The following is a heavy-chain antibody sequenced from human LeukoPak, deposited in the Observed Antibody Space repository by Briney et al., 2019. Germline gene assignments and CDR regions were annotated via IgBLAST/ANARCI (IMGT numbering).Heavy chain of an antibody. Sequence: PSQTLSLTCTVSGGSISSGGYYWSWIRQPPGKGLEWIGYIYHSGSTYYNPSLKSRVTISVDRSKNQFSLKLSSVTAADTAVYYCARANLWNDVAHWGLGTLVTVSS. V-gene: IGHV4-30-2*01. CDR1: GGSISSGGYY. CDR2: IYHSGST. D-gene: IGHD1-1*01. CDR3: ARANLWNDVAH. J-gene: IGHJ4*02.